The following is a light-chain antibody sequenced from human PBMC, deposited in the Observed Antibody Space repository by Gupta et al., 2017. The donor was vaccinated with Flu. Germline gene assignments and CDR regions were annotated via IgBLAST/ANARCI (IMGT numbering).Light chain of an antibody. CDR3: QQSYSTPST. CDR2: AAS. CDR1: QSISSY. V-gene: IGKV1-39*01. Sequence: PSSLSASVGDRVTITCRASQSISSYLNWYQQKPGKAPKLLIYAASSLQSGVPSRFSGSGSGTDFTLTISSLQPEDFATYYCQQSYSTPSTFGPGTKVDIK. J-gene: IGKJ3*01.